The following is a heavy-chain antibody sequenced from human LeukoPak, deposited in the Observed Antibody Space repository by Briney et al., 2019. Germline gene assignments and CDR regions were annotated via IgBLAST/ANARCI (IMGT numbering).Heavy chain of an antibody. CDR3: AREIYYDSSGYYHP. V-gene: IGHV3-74*03. CDR2: ITSDGSDT. J-gene: IGHJ5*02. CDR1: GFIFSSYW. D-gene: IGHD3-22*01. Sequence: GGSLRLSCAASGFIFSSYWMHWVRQAPGKGLVWVSRITSDGSDTSYAGSVKGRFTISRDNAKNMLYLQMNSLRAEDTAVYYCAREIYYDSSGYYHPWGQGTLVTVSS.